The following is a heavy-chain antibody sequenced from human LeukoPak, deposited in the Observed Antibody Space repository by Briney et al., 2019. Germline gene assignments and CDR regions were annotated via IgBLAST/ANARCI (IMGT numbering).Heavy chain of an antibody. CDR3: ASHDYGGNLFDY. J-gene: IGHJ4*02. D-gene: IGHD4-23*01. CDR1: GGSISSGSYY. Sequence: SETLSLTCTVSGGSISSGSYYWTWIRQPPGKGLEWIGYIHYSGSTNYNPSLKSRVTISVDTSKNQFSLKLSSVTAADTAVYYCASHDYGGNLFDYWGQGTLVTVSS. CDR2: IHYSGST. V-gene: IGHV4-61*01.